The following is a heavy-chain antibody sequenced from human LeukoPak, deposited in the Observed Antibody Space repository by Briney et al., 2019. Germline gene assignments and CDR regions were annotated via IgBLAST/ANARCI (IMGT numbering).Heavy chain of an antibody. V-gene: IGHV3-9*03. D-gene: IGHD4-17*01. CDR2: ISWNSGSI. CDR3: AKGGGDYVLDY. CDR1: GFTFADYA. Sequence: SLRLSCAASGFTFADYAMHWVRQAPGKGLEWVSGISWNSGSIGYADSVKGRFTISRDNAKNSLYLQMNSLRAEDMALYYCAKGGGDYVLDYWGQGTLVTVSS. J-gene: IGHJ4*02.